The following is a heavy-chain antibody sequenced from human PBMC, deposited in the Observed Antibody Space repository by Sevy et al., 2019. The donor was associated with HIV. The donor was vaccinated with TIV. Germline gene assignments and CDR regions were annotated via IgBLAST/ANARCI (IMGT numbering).Heavy chain of an antibody. CDR3: ARGFTYYDFWSGGGWFDP. CDR2: IYYSGGT. CDR1: GGSISSYY. Sequence: SETLSLTCTVSGGSISSYYWSWIRQPPGKGLEWIGYIYYSGGTNYNPSLKSRVTISVDTSKNQFSLKLSSVTAADTAVYYCARGFTYYDFWSGGGWFDPWGQGTLVTASS. J-gene: IGHJ5*02. D-gene: IGHD3-3*01. V-gene: IGHV4-59*01.